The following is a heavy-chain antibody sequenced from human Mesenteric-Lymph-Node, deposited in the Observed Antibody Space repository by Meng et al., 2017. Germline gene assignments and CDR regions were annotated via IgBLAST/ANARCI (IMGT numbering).Heavy chain of an antibody. CDR3: ARGQKGYFDL. CDR2: IYNSGST. Sequence: QVALTEPGPRLITPSQTLSLTCTVSGGSLSSSNYYWSWLRQPPGKGLEWSGHIYNSGSTYYNPSLKSRITISVDTSKNQFSLKLSSVTAADTAVYYCARGQKGYFDLWGRGTLVTVSS. V-gene: IGHV4-30-4*01. CDR1: GGSLSSSNYY. J-gene: IGHJ2*01.